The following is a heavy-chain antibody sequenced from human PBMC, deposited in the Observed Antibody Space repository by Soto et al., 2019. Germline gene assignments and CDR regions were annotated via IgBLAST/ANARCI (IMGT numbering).Heavy chain of an antibody. CDR1: GDSISSGDYF. CDR3: ARDDGYYRLYDY. J-gene: IGHJ4*02. Sequence: QVRLQESGPGQVKPSQTLSLTCTVSGDSISSGDYFWSWVRQPPGKGLEWIGYIYYTGSTSYNPSLKSRITMSVDTSKNQFSLKLTSVTAADTAVYFCARDDGYYRLYDYWGQGSLVTVSS. V-gene: IGHV4-30-4*01. CDR2: IYYTGST. D-gene: IGHD3-3*01.